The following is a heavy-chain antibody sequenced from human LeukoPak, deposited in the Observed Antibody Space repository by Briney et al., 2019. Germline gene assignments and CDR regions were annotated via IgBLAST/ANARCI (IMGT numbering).Heavy chain of an antibody. J-gene: IGHJ4*02. CDR3: ARGAVVYAMDY. V-gene: IGHV4-59*01. CDR2: IYYSGST. CDR1: GGSISSYY. D-gene: IGHD2-8*02. Sequence: PSETLSLTCTVSGGSISSYYWSWIRQPPGKGLEWIGYIYYSGSTNYNPSLKSRVTISVDTSKNQFSLKLSSVTAADTAVYYCARGAVVYAMDYWGQGTLVTVSS.